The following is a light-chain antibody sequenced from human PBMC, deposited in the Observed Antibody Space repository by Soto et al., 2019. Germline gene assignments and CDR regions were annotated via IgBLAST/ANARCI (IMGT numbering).Light chain of an antibody. CDR3: CSYAGIRV. V-gene: IGLV2-23*01. CDR2: EGS. J-gene: IGLJ3*02. CDR1: SSDVGSYNL. Sequence: QSALTQPASVSGSPGQSITISCTGTSSDVGSYNLVSWYQQHPGKAPKLMIYEGSKRPSGVSNRFSGSKSGNTASLTISGLQADDEADYYCCSYAGIRVFGGGTKLTVL.